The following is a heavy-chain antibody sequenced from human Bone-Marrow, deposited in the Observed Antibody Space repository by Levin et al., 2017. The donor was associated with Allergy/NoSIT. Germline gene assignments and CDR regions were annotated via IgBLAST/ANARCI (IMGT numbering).Heavy chain of an antibody. D-gene: IGHD3-10*01. CDR3: ARSPMVRGVGNYYYYMDV. Sequence: KTSETLSLTCTVSGGSINSGSYYWSWIRQPAGKGLEWIGRIYISGSTNYNPSLKSRVTISVDTSRNHFSLKLSSVTAADTAVYYCARSPMVRGVGNYYYYMDVWGKGTTVTVSS. V-gene: IGHV4-61*02. J-gene: IGHJ6*03. CDR2: IYISGST. CDR1: GGSINSGSYY.